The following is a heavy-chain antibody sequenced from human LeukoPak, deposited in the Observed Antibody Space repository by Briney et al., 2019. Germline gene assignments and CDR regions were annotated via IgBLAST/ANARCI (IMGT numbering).Heavy chain of an antibody. CDR2: INPSDGST. V-gene: IGHV1-46*01. CDR1: GYSFTTYY. Sequence: ASVKLACKATGYSFTTYYIHWMRQAPARGLEWMGIINPSDGSTSSAQKFQGRVTMTSDTSTSTVYMELSSLTYDDTAVYYCARDVVVEVGMLPTDSWFDPWGRGTLVAVSS. CDR3: ARDVVVEVGMLPTDSWFDP. D-gene: IGHD2-15*01. J-gene: IGHJ5*02.